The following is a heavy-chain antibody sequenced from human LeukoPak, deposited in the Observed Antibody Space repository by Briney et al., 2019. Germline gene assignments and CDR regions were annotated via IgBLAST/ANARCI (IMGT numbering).Heavy chain of an antibody. CDR2: TYTSGDT. J-gene: IGHJ5*02. CDR1: RASISDNY. Sequence: PSETLSLTRTVSRASISDNYWSWSRQPAGKALEWIGRTYTSGDTNYNPSLKSRVTISVDTSKNQFSLKLSSVTAADTAVYYCAGLLGIVATIWGASPNWFDPWGQGTLVTVSS. V-gene: IGHV4-4*07. D-gene: IGHD5-12*01. CDR3: AGLLGIVATIWGASPNWFDP.